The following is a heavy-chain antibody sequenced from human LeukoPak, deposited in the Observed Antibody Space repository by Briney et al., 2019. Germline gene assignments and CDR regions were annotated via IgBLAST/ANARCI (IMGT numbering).Heavy chain of an antibody. CDR2: IIPIFGTA. CDR1: GGTFSSYA. Sequence: SVKVSCKASGGTFSSYAISWVRQAPGQGLEWMGRIIPIFGTANYAQKFQGRVTITTDESTSTAYMELGRLRSEDTAVYYCASYSGSSNFDYWGQGTLVTVSS. V-gene: IGHV1-69*05. J-gene: IGHJ4*02. D-gene: IGHD1-26*01. CDR3: ASYSGSSNFDY.